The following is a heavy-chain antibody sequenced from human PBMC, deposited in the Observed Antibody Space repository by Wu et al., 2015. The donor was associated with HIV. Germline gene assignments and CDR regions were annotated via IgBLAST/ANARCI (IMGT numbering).Heavy chain of an antibody. CDR1: GGNFRSYL. D-gene: IGHD1-26*01. CDR3: ARYPTSIVGATDDAFDI. CDR2: VIPMFGST. Sequence: QVQLVQSGAEVRRPGSSVKVSCKASGGNFRSYLFSWVRQAPGQGLEWMGGVIPMFGSTNYAQNFQGRVTITTDESTSTVYMEVSKLTAGDSARYYCARYPTSIVGATDDAFDIWGQGTMVTVSS. J-gene: IGHJ3*02. V-gene: IGHV1-69*05.